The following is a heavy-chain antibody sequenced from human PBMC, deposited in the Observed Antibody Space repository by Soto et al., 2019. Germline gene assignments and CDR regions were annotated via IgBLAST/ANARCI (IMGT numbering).Heavy chain of an antibody. D-gene: IGHD6-13*01. CDR3: AGTRSSWYLGYYYYGMDV. Sequence: QVQLVQSGAEVKKPGSSVKVSCKASGGTFSSYTISWVRQAPGQGLEWMGRNIPILGIANYAQKFQGRVTITADKSTSTAYMELSSLRSEDTAVYYCAGTRSSWYLGYYYYGMDVWGQGTTVTVSS. V-gene: IGHV1-69*02. CDR2: NIPILGIA. J-gene: IGHJ6*02. CDR1: GGTFSSYT.